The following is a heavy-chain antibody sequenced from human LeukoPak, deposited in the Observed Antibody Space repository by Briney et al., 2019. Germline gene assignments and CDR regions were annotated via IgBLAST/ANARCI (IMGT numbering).Heavy chain of an antibody. V-gene: IGHV1-2*02. CDR2: INPNSGGT. Sequence: ASVKVSCKASGYTFTGYYMHWVRQAPGQGLEWMGWINPNSGGTNYTQKFQGRVTMTRDTSISTVYMELSRLRSDDTAVYYCARDLSPPTIFGVVTPFHWFDPWGQGTLVTVSS. D-gene: IGHD3-3*01. CDR3: ARDLSPPTIFGVVTPFHWFDP. CDR1: GYTFTGYY. J-gene: IGHJ5*02.